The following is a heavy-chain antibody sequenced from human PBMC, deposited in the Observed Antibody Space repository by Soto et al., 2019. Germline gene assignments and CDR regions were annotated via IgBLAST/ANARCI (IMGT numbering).Heavy chain of an antibody. CDR3: AKAGCTIFGEGFDP. CDR2: ISHDGDKE. V-gene: IGHV3-30*18. J-gene: IGHJ5*02. Sequence: QEQLVESGGGVVQPGSSLRLSCAASGFAFRSYGMHWVRQAPGKGLEWVALISHDGDKEYYADSVKGRFTISRDNSENTLFLRRNSLTADGSAVYFSAKAGCTIFGEGFDPGGQGPRVTVSS. D-gene: IGHD3-3*01. CDR1: GFAFRSYG.